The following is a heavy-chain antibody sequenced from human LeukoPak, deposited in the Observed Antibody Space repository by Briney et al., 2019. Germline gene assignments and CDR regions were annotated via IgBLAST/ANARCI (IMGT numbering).Heavy chain of an antibody. Sequence: GGSLRLSCAASGFTFSSYAMHWVCQAPGKGLEWVAVISYDGSNKYYADSVKGRFTISRDNSKNTLYLQMNSLRAEDTAVYYCARSPYYYDPPLQHWGQGTLVTVSS. J-gene: IGHJ1*01. D-gene: IGHD3-22*01. CDR3: ARSPYYYDPPLQH. V-gene: IGHV3-30-3*01. CDR1: GFTFSSYA. CDR2: ISYDGSNK.